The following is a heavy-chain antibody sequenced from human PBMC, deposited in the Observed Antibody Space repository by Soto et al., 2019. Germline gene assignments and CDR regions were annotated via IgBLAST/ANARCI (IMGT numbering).Heavy chain of an antibody. CDR2: IIPIFGTA. CDR1: GGTFSSYA. V-gene: IGHV1-69*13. CDR3: ARGQLAAGRKYYYYYYGMDV. J-gene: IGHJ6*02. D-gene: IGHD6-13*01. Sequence: SVKVSCKASGGTFSSYAISWVRQAPGQGLEWMGGIIPIFGTANYAQKFQGRVTITADESTSTAYMELSSLRSEDTAVYYCARGQLAAGRKYYYYYYGMDVWGQGTTVTSP.